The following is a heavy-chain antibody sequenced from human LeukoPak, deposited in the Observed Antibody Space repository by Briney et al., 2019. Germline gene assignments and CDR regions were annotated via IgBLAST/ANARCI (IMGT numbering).Heavy chain of an antibody. Sequence: GGSLRLSCAASGSTFSSYEMNWVRQAPGKGLEWVSHISSSGSTIYYADSVKGRFTISRDNAKKSLFLQMNSLRAEDTAVYYCARELKQLVLKNDYYYGMDVWGQGTTVTVSS. CDR1: GSTFSSYE. CDR2: ISSSGSTI. D-gene: IGHD6-13*01. V-gene: IGHV3-48*03. J-gene: IGHJ6*02. CDR3: ARELKQLVLKNDYYYGMDV.